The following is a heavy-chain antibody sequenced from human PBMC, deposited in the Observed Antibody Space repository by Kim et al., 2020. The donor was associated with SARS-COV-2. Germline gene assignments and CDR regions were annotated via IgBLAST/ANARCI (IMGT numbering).Heavy chain of an antibody. CDR1: GGSFSGYY. J-gene: IGHJ4*01. D-gene: IGHD3-9*01. CDR3: ARGPYYDILTGYYQKNYF. Sequence: SETLSLTCAVYGGSFSGYYWSWIRQPPGKGLEWIGEINHSGSTNYNPSLKSRVTISVDTSKNQFSLKLSSVTAADTAVYYCARGPYYDILTGYYQKNYF. CDR2: INHSGST. V-gene: IGHV4-34*01.